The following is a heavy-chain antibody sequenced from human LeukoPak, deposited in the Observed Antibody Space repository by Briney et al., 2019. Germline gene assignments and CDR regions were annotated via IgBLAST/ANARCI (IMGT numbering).Heavy chain of an antibody. CDR2: INPNSGGT. CDR1: GYTFTGYY. D-gene: IGHD3-22*01. V-gene: IGHV1-2*02. CDR3: ARDWARDTMVVEK. J-gene: IGHJ4*02. Sequence: ASVKVSCKASGYTFTGYYMHWVRQAPGQGLEWMGWINPNSGGTNYAQKFQGRVTMTRDTSISTAYMELSRLRSDDTAVYYCARDWARDTMVVEKWGQGTLVTVSS.